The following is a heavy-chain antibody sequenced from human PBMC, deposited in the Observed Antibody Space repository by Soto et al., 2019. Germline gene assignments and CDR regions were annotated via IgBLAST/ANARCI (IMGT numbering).Heavy chain of an antibody. D-gene: IGHD3-3*02. CDR2: IAYNGGT. V-gene: IGHV4-61*08. J-gene: IGHJ4*02. Sequence: QVQLQGSGPGLVKPSATLSLTCTVSDGSVSSYGYYWTWVRQAPGKGLEWIGYIAYNGGTSYNPSLRSRVTISVDTSKSQFSLDLSFATAADTALYYCTRGGHFYEYMIWGQGTLVTVSS. CDR3: TRGGHFYEYMI. CDR1: DGSVSSYGYY.